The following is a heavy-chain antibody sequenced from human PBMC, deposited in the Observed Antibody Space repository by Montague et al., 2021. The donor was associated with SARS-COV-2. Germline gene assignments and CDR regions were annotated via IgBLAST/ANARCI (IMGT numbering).Heavy chain of an antibody. V-gene: IGHV4-59*02. J-gene: IGHJ4*02. CDR2: VYYSRSS. D-gene: IGHD1-26*01. CDR3: VRDPPPSGSGTFYDY. Sequence: SETLSLTCTVSGDSVRHDFWTWIRQPPGKGLEWIGYVYYSRSSSYNPSPRGRVSIAVDTSKNQFSLSLSTVTAADTAMYYCVRDPPPSGSGTFYDYWGQGTLVAVSS. CDR1: GDSVRHDF.